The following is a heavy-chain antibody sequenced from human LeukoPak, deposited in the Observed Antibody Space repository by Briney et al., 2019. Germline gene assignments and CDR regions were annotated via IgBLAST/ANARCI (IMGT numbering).Heavy chain of an antibody. J-gene: IGHJ3*02. CDR3: ARDQTSKGDAFDI. CDR1: GGSIRSYY. CDR2: IHYSGST. V-gene: IGHV4-59*01. Sequence: SETLSLTRSVSGGSIRSYYWSWIRQPPGKGPEWIGYIHYSGSTNYNPSLKSRVTISVDTSKNQFSLKLSSVTAADTAVYYCARDQTSKGDAFDIWGQGTMVTVSS.